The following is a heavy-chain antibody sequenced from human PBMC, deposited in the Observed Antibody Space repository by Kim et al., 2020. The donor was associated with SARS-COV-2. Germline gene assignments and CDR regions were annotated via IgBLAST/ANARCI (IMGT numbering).Heavy chain of an antibody. V-gene: IGHV4-34*01. Sequence: SETLSLTCAVYGGSFSGYYWSWIRQPPGKGLEWIGEINHSGSTNYNPSLKSRVTISVDTSKNQFSLKLSSVTAADTAVYYCARDGGTLSGSYYYYYGMDVWGQGTTVTVSS. J-gene: IGHJ6*02. CDR1: GGSFSGYY. CDR2: INHSGST. D-gene: IGHD1-26*01. CDR3: ARDGGTLSGSYYYYYGMDV.